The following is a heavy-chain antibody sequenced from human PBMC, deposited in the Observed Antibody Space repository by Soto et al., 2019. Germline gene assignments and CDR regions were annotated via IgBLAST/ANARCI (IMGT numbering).Heavy chain of an antibody. V-gene: IGHV4-39*02. CDR3: ASRKSSPYFDY. CDR2: IYYSGST. D-gene: IGHD3-10*01. CDR1: GGSISSSSYY. Sequence: SETLSLTCTASGGSISSSSYYWGWIRQPPGKGLEWIGNIYYSGSTYYNPSLKSRVAISVDTSKNHFSLKLSSVTAADTAVYYCASRKSSPYFDYWGQGTLVTVSS. J-gene: IGHJ4*02.